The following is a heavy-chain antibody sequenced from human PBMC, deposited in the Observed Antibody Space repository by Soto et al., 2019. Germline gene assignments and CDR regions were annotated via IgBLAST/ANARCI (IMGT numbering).Heavy chain of an antibody. V-gene: IGHV6-1*01. CDR3: ARDCTNGVCYPSYHYGMDV. J-gene: IGHJ6*02. CDR2: TYYRSKWYN. D-gene: IGHD2-8*01. CDR1: GDSVSSNSAA. Sequence: PSHTLSLTCAISGDSVSSNSAAWNWIRQSPSRGLEWLGRTYYRSKWYNDYAVSVKSRITINPDTSKNQFSLQLNSVTPEDTAVYYCARDCTNGVCYPSYHYGMDVWGQGTTVTV.